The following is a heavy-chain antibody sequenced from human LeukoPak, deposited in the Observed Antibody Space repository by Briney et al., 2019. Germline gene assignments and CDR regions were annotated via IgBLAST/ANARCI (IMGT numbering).Heavy chain of an antibody. CDR2: IYQSGTT. Sequence: SETLSLTCTVSGYSISSGYYWGWIRQPPGKGLEWIGSIYQSGTTHYNPSLESRVSISVDTSKNQFSLMLSSVTAADTAVYYCARDYFDFWGQGTLVTVSS. J-gene: IGHJ4*02. V-gene: IGHV4-38-2*02. CDR1: GYSISSGYY. CDR3: ARDYFDF.